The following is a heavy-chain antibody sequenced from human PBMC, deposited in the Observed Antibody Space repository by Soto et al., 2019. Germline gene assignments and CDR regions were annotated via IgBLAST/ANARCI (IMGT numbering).Heavy chain of an antibody. CDR1: GYTFTTHG. D-gene: IGHD2-15*01. J-gene: IGHJ5*02. CDR3: ARDLGYCRSGTCYREWFDP. CDR2: VRGDNGHT. Sequence: QVQLVQSGAEVKKPGASVKVSCKASGYTFTTHGISWVRQVPGQGLEWMGWVRGDNGHTNYAQSLQGRVTMTTDTPTNTTYMERRRVRSNDTAVYYFARDLGYCRSGTCYREWFDPWGQGTLVTVSS. V-gene: IGHV1-18*01.